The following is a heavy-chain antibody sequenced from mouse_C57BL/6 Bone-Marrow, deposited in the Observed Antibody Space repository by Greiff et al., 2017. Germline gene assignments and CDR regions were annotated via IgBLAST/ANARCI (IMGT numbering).Heavy chain of an antibody. Sequence: VQLQQPGAELVKPGASVKLSCKASGYTFTSYWMHWVKQRPGQGLEWIGMIHPNSGITNYNEKFKSKATLTVDKSSSTAYMQLSSLTSEDSAVYYCARRHGSSWFAYWGQGTLVTVSA. V-gene: IGHV1-64*01. CDR1: GYTFTSYW. CDR2: IHPNSGIT. J-gene: IGHJ3*01. CDR3: ARRHGSSWFAY. D-gene: IGHD1-1*01.